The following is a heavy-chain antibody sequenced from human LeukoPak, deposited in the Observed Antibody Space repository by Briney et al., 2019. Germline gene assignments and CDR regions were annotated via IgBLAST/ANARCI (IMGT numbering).Heavy chain of an antibody. CDR1: GFTFSGSA. D-gene: IGHD3-9*01. CDR3: ANGPHYNILTGFYKVRSHLDY. J-gene: IGHJ4*02. CDR2: IRSKANSYAT. V-gene: IGHV3-73*01. Sequence: GGSLRLSCAASGFTFSGSAMHWVRQASGKGLEWVGRIRSKANSYATAYAASVKGRFTISRDNSKNTLYLQMNSLRAEDTAMYYCANGPHYNILTGFYKVRSHLDYWGQGTLVTVSS.